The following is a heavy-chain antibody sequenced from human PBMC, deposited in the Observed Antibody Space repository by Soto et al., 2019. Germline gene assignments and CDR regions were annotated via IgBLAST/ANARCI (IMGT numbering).Heavy chain of an antibody. V-gene: IGHV1-18*01. Sequence: QVHLVQSGAEVKKPGASVKVSCKASGYTFTSYGITWVRQAPGQGLEWMGWISAHNGNTDYAQKLQGRVIVTRDTSTSPAYMELRSLRSDDTAVYYWAGGRYGDYWGQGALVTVSS. D-gene: IGHD1-1*01. CDR1: GYTFTSYG. CDR2: ISAHNGNT. J-gene: IGHJ4*02. CDR3: AGGRYGDY.